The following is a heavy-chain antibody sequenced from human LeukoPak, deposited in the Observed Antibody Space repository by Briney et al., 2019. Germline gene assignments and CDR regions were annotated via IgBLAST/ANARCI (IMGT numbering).Heavy chain of an antibody. CDR1: GDSVSSNSAA. Sequence: SQTLSLTCAISGDSVSSNSAAWNWIRQSPSRGLEWLGRTYYRSKWYNDYAVSVKSRITINPDTSKNQFSLQLNSVTPEDTAVYHCARGPRYSSSSDYYYYYMDVWGKGTTVTVSS. J-gene: IGHJ6*03. CDR3: ARGPRYSSSSDYYYYYMDV. CDR2: TYYRSKWYN. D-gene: IGHD6-6*01. V-gene: IGHV6-1*01.